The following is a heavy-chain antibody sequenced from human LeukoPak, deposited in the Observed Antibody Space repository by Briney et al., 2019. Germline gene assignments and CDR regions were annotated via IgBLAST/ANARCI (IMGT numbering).Heavy chain of an antibody. CDR1: GFTFSSYG. CDR2: ISYDGSNK. J-gene: IGHJ4*02. CDR3: AKGPNYYDSSGYSF. Sequence: PGGSLRLSCAASGFTFSSYGMHWVRQAPSKGLEWVAVISYDGSNKYYADSVKGRFTISRDNSKNTLYLQMNSLRAEDTAVYYCAKGPNYYDSSGYSFWGQGTLVTVSS. V-gene: IGHV3-30*18. D-gene: IGHD3-22*01.